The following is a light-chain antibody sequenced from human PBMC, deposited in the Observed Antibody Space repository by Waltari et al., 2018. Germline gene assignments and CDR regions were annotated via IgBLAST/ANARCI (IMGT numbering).Light chain of an antibody. J-gene: IGKJ2*01. CDR1: QSISNW. Sequence: DIQMTQSPAPLSASVADGVTITCRASQSISNWLAWYQHKPGKAPILLIYKASILNSGVPSRFSGSGSETQFTLTISSLQPGDFETYYCQQYNTYSSFGQGTKLEI. V-gene: IGKV1-5*03. CDR3: QQYNTYSS. CDR2: KAS.